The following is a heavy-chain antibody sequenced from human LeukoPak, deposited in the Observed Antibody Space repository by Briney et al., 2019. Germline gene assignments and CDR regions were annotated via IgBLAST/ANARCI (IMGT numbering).Heavy chain of an antibody. D-gene: IGHD6-19*01. J-gene: IGHJ4*02. Sequence: ASVKVSCKASGGTFSSYAISWVRQAPGQGLEWMGWISAYNGNTNYAQKLQGRVTMTTDTSTSTAYMELRSLRSDDTAVYYCAAAVAGTRYYFDYWGQGTLVTVSS. CDR3: AAAVAGTRYYFDY. CDR2: ISAYNGNT. CDR1: GGTFSSYA. V-gene: IGHV1-18*01.